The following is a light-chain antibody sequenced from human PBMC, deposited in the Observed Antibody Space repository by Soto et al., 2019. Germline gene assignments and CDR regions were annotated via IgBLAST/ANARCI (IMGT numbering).Light chain of an antibody. CDR2: AAS. J-gene: IGKJ1*01. CDR3: QQYNNWPPGT. CDR1: QSVSIH. Sequence: EIVMTQSPATLSVSPGERATLSCRASQSVSIHLAWYQQKPGQAPRLLISAASTRATGIPARFSGSGSGTEFTLTISSLQSEDFAIYYCQQYNNWPPGTFGQGTKVDIK. V-gene: IGKV3-15*01.